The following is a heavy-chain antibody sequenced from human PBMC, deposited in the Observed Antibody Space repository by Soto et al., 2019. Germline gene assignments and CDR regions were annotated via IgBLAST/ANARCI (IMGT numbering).Heavy chain of an antibody. J-gene: IGHJ4*02. V-gene: IGHV3-23*01. D-gene: IGHD5-18*01. CDR3: VRERSGYSYADS. CDR2: ISGSGANT. Sequence: GGSLSLSCAASGFTFSSYAMSWVRQAPGKGLEWVSAISGSGANTYYTDSVKGRFTISRDNFKNTLYLQMNSLRAEDSAMFYCVRERSGYSYADSWGQGTLVTVSS. CDR1: GFTFSSYA.